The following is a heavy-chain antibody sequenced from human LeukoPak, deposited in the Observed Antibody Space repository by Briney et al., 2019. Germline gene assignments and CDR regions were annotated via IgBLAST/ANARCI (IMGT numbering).Heavy chain of an antibody. CDR3: ATDQRYAFDY. V-gene: IGHV3-48*02. J-gene: IGHJ4*02. CDR1: GFTFSNAW. CDR2: IRTTAEGAKYA. D-gene: IGHD3-9*01. Sequence: GGSLRLSCAASGFTFSNAWMSWVRQAPGKGLEWISNIRTTAEGAKYAYYADSVKGRVTISRDDGKNTLYLHMNSLRDDDTAVYYCATDQRYAFDYWGQGILVTVSS.